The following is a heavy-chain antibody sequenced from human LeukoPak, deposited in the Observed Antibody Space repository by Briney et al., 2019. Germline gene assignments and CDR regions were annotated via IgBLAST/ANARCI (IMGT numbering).Heavy chain of an antibody. D-gene: IGHD6-13*01. CDR2: IDGSGVTT. CDR1: GFTLSSNT. V-gene: IGHV3-23*01. CDR3: TKRTPEYSSSWCLDY. Sequence: GGSLRLSCAASGFTLSSNTMSWVRQAPGKGLAWVSAIDGSGVTTFYADSVKGRFTISRDNSKNTLFLQMNSLRAEDTAVYYCTKRTPEYSSSWCLDYWGQGTLVTVSS. J-gene: IGHJ4*02.